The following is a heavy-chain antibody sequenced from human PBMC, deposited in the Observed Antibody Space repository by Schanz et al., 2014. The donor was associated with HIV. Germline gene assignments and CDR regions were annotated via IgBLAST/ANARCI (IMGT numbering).Heavy chain of an antibody. J-gene: IGHJ6*02. V-gene: IGHV3-23*01. Sequence: EVQLLESGGGLVQPGGSLRLSCAASGFTFSSYAMTWVRQAPGKGLEWVSAISGGGAGTYYADSVKGRFTISRDNSKNTLYLQVKSLRAEDTAVYYCAKDRNYYDNRYIGKGNYYYYYGMDVWGQGTTVTVSS. CDR3: AKDRNYYDNRYIGKGNYYYYYGMDV. CDR1: GFTFSSYA. CDR2: ISGGGAGT. D-gene: IGHD3-22*01.